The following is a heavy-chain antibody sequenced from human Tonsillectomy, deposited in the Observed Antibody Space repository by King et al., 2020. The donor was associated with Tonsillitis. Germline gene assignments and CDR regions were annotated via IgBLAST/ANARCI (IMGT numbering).Heavy chain of an antibody. Sequence: VQLVESGGGLVQPGGSLRLSCAASGFTFSSYDMHWVRQATGKGLEWVSAIGTAGDPYYPGSVKGRFTISRENAKNSLYLQMNSLRAGDTAVYYCARVRGDYYYGMDVWGQGTTVTVSS. J-gene: IGHJ6*02. CDR3: ARVRGDYYYGMDV. D-gene: IGHD3-16*01. CDR1: GFTFSSYD. V-gene: IGHV3-13*05. CDR2: IGTAGDP.